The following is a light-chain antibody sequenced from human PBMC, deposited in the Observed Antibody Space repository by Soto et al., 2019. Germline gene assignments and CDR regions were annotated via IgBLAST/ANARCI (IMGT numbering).Light chain of an antibody. Sequence: AIQMTQSPSSFSASTGDTVTITCRASQTIYSYLVWYQQKPGKAPKLLIYDASTLQSGVPSRFSGGGSGTDFTLTISPLQSEDLATYYCQQYYAYPVTFGHGTRLEI. CDR1: QTIYSY. CDR2: DAS. CDR3: QQYYAYPVT. V-gene: IGKV1-8*01. J-gene: IGKJ5*01.